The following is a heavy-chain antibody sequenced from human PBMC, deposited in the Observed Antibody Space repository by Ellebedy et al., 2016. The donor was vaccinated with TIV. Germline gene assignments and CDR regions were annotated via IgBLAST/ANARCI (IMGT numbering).Heavy chain of an antibody. CDR2: INHSGST. J-gene: IGHJ3*02. V-gene: IGHV4-34*01. Sequence: GSLRLXXAVYGGSFSGYYWSWIRQPPGKGLEWIGEINHSGSTNYNPSLKSRVTISVDTSKNQFSLKLSSVTAADTAVYYCARETTTVTTRHYGLKAFDIWGQGTMVTVSS. D-gene: IGHD4-17*01. CDR3: ARETTTVTTRHYGLKAFDI. CDR1: GGSFSGYY.